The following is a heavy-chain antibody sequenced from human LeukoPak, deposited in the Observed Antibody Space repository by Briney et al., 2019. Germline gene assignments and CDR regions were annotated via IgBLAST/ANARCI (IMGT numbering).Heavy chain of an antibody. CDR2: IYPGDSDT. D-gene: IGHD3-22*01. J-gene: IGHJ4*02. CDR3: ARHQHYYYDSSGYSFDY. V-gene: IGHV5-51*01. CDR1: GYSFTSYW. Sequence: GESLKISCKGSGYSFTSYWIGWVRQMPGKGLEWMGIIYPGDSDTRYSPSFQGQVTISADKSISTAYLQWSSLKASDTAMYYCARHQHYYYDSSGYSFDYWGQGTLVTVSS.